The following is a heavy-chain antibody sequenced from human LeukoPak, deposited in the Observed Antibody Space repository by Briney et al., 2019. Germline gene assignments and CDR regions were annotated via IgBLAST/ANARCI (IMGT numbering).Heavy chain of an antibody. Sequence: GGSLRLSCAASEFTFSDYYMTWIRQAPGKGLEWLSHISSTGTTKYYADSVKGRFTISRDNAKNSLYLQMNSLRAEDTAVYYCARGRAGITILKRTGSFGYWGQGTLVTVSS. J-gene: IGHJ4*02. CDR3: ARGRAGITILKRTGSFGY. D-gene: IGHD3-9*01. CDR1: EFTFSDYY. V-gene: IGHV3-11*04. CDR2: ISSTGTTK.